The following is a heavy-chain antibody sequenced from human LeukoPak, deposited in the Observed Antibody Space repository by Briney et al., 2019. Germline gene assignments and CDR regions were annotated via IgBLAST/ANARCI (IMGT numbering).Heavy chain of an antibody. J-gene: IGHJ4*02. V-gene: IGHV3-23*01. Sequence: GGSLRLSCVGSGFTFRSHAMSWVRQAPEKGLEFVSGIYENGGTTYYADSVKGRFSISRDNSKNTLYLQMNSLRAEDTAVYYCATRIAVAVFDYWGQGTLVTVSS. CDR1: GFTFRSHA. D-gene: IGHD6-19*01. CDR3: ATRIAVAVFDY. CDR2: IYENGGTT.